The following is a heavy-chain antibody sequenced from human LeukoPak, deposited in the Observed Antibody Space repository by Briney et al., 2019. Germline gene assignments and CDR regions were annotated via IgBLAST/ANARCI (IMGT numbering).Heavy chain of an antibody. CDR2: MSYRGST. V-gene: IGHV4-59*01. CDR3: ARSDSTDFKGFDP. D-gene: IGHD3/OR15-3a*01. CDR1: GASISTYS. J-gene: IGHJ5*02. Sequence: SETLSLTCTLSGASISTYSWNWIRQAPGRGLEWIGYMSYRGSTNFNPSLRGRGTMSLDTSKKQFSLELTSVTAEDTAVYYCARSDSTDFKGFDPWGQGTLVTVYS.